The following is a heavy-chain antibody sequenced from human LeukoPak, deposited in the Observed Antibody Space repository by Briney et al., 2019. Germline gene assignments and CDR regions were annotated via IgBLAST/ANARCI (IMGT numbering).Heavy chain of an antibody. CDR2: IYPGDSDT. V-gene: IGHV5-51*01. Sequence: GESLKLSCKGSGYSFTNYWIGWVRQMPGKGLEWMGIIYPGDSDTRYSPSFQGQVTISADKSISTAYLQWSSLKASGTAMYYCARLLGATSAWDYFDYWGQETLFTVSS. CDR3: ARLLGATSAWDYFDY. CDR1: GYSFTNYW. D-gene: IGHD1-26*01. J-gene: IGHJ4*02.